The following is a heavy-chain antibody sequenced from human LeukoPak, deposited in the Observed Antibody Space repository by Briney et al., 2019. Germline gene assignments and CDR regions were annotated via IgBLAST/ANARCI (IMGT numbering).Heavy chain of an antibody. V-gene: IGHV3-20*04. J-gene: IGHJ5*02. CDR2: INWNGGST. CDR3: ARGPLWFGDTTSWFDP. D-gene: IGHD3-10*01. CDR1: GFTFDDYG. Sequence: GGSLRLSCAASGFTFDDYGMSWVRQAPGKGLEWVCGINWNGGSTGYADSVKGRFTISRDNAKNSPYLQMNSLRAEGSALCYWARGPLWFGDTTSWFDPWGQGTLVTVSS.